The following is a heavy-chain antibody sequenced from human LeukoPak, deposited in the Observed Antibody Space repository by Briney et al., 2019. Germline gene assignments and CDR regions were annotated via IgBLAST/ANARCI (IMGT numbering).Heavy chain of an antibody. CDR1: GFTFSSYG. D-gene: IGHD2-21*02. CDR3: AKARPRGHIVVVTAFDY. V-gene: IGHV3-23*01. Sequence: GRSLRLSCAASGFTFSSYGMHWVRQAPGKGLEWVSAISGSGGSTYYADSVKGRFTISRDNSKNTLYLQMNSLRAEDTAVYYCAKARPRGHIVVVTAFDYWGQGTLVTVSS. CDR2: ISGSGGST. J-gene: IGHJ4*02.